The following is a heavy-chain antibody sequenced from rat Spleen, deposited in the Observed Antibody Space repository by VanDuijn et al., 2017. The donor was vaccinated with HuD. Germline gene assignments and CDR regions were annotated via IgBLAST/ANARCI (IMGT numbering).Heavy chain of an antibody. CDR2: IWGDGST. V-gene: IGHV2-13*01. CDR1: GFSLTSYG. CDR3: ARHVSKHSEGYVMDA. Sequence: QVQLKESGPGLVQPSQTLSLTCTVSGFSLTSYGITWVRQPPGKGLEWMGGIWGDGSTNYNSAVQSRLSISRDTSKSQVFLKKNSLQPEDTGTYYCARHVSKHSEGYVMDAWGQGASVTVSS. D-gene: IGHD1-11*01. J-gene: IGHJ4*01.